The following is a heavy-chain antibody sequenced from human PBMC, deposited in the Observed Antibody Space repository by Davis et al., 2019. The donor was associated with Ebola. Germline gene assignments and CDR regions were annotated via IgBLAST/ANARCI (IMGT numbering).Heavy chain of an antibody. Sequence: MPGGSLRLSCTVSGGSISSYYWSWIRQPPGKGLEWIGYIYYSGSTNYNPSLKSRVTISVDTSKNQFSLKLSSVTAADTAVYYCARATTVPLNWFDPWGQGTLVTVSS. CDR2: IYYSGST. CDR3: ARATTVPLNWFDP. V-gene: IGHV4-59*01. CDR1: GGSISSYY. J-gene: IGHJ5*02. D-gene: IGHD4-17*01.